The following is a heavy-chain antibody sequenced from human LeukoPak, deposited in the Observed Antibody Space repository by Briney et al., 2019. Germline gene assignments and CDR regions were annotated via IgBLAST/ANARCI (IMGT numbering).Heavy chain of an antibody. CDR1: GGSISSYY. J-gene: IGHJ5*02. CDR3: ARGYRDNWFDP. CDR2: IYYSGST. Sequence: ASETLSLTCTVSGGSISSYYWSWIRQPPGKGLEWIGYIYYSGSTNYNPSLKSRVTISVDTSKNQFSLKLSSVTAADTAVYYCARGYRDNWFDPWGPGTLVTVSS. V-gene: IGHV4-59*01. D-gene: IGHD4-11*01.